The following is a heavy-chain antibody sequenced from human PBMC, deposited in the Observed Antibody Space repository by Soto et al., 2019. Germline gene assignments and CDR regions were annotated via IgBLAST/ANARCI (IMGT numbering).Heavy chain of an antibody. J-gene: IGHJ3*02. CDR3: ARQCIAAANDAFDI. CDR2: IYYSGST. Sequence: QLQLQESGPGLEKPSETLSLTCTVSGGSISSSSYYWGWIRQPPGKGLEWIGSIYYSGSTYYNPSLKSRVTISVDTSKNQFSLKLSSVTAADTAVYYCARQCIAAANDAFDIWGQGTMVTVSS. V-gene: IGHV4-39*01. D-gene: IGHD6-25*01. CDR1: GGSISSSSYY.